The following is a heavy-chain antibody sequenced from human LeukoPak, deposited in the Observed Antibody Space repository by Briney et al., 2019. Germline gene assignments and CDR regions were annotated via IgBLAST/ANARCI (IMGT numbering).Heavy chain of an antibody. D-gene: IGHD3-22*01. CDR2: IYSSGST. Sequence: SETLSLTCTVSGGSISSYYWSWIRQPAGKGLEWIGRIYSSGSTTYNASFKSRVTMSVDTSKNQFSLKLSSVTAADTAVYYCASKSRGQDSSGYYLDYWGQGTLVTVSS. V-gene: IGHV4-4*07. CDR1: GGSISSYY. J-gene: IGHJ4*02. CDR3: ASKSRGQDSSGYYLDY.